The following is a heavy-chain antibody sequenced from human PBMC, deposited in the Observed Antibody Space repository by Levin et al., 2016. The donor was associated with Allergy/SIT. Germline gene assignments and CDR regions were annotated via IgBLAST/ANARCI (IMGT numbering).Heavy chain of an antibody. Sequence: WIRQPPGKGLEWVSKISGSGGSTYYADSVKGRFTISRDNSKNTLYLQLNSLRAEDTAVYYCAKGGPAGYFDWQPDRSAFDFWGQGTLVTVSS. D-gene: IGHD3-9*01. J-gene: IGHJ4*02. CDR2: ISGSGGST. V-gene: IGHV3-23*01. CDR3: AKGGPAGYFDWQPDRSAFDF.